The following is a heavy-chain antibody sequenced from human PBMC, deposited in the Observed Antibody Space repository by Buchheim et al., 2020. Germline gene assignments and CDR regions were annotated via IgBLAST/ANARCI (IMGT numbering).Heavy chain of an antibody. CDR1: GGSISSGDYY. CDR2: IYYSGST. J-gene: IGHJ6*02. D-gene: IGHD4-17*01. CDR3: ARVNTVTTKSWYYYGMDV. V-gene: IGHV4-30-4*01. Sequence: QVQLQESGPGLVKPSQTLSLTCTVSGGSISSGDYYWSWIRQPPGKGLEWIGYIYYSGSTYYNPSLKSRVTISVDTSKNQFSLKLSSVTAADAAVYYCARVNTVTTKSWYYYGMDVWGQGTT.